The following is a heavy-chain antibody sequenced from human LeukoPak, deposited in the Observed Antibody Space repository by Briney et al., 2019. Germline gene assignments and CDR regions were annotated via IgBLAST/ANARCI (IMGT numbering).Heavy chain of an antibody. Sequence: GGSLRLSCEASGFTFSSYWMGWVRQAPGKGLEWVANIKQDASDKNYVDSVKGRFTISRDNAKNSVYLQMNSLGADDTAVYYCARDNGGALDYWGQGRLVTVSS. V-gene: IGHV3-7*01. D-gene: IGHD3-16*01. CDR3: ARDNGGALDY. CDR2: IKQDASDK. CDR1: GFTFSSYW. J-gene: IGHJ4*02.